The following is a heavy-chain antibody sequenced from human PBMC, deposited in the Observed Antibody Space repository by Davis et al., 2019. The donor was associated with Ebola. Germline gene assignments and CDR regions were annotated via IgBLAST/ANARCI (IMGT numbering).Heavy chain of an antibody. D-gene: IGHD6-19*01. Sequence: AASVQVSCKASGGTFSSYAISWVRQAPGQGLEWMGGIIPIFGTANYAQKFQGRVTITADESTSTAYMELSSLRSEDTAVYYCARAASSGWYVDFDLWGRGTLVTVSS. CDR1: GGTFSSYA. CDR3: ARAASSGWYVDFDL. CDR2: IIPIFGTA. V-gene: IGHV1-69*13. J-gene: IGHJ2*01.